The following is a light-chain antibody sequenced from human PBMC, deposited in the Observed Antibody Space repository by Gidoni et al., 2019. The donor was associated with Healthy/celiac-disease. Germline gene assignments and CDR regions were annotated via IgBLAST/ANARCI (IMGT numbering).Light chain of an antibody. CDR3: QQYYSTPFT. V-gene: IGKV4-1*01. J-gene: IGKJ3*01. CDR2: LAS. CDR1: QRVLYSSNNKNY. Sequence: DIVMTQSPDSLAVSLGERATINCKSSQRVLYSSNNKNYLAVYQQKPGQPPKRLIYLASTRESGVPDRFSGSGSVTDFTLTISSLQAEDVAVYSCQQYYSTPFTFGPGTNVDI.